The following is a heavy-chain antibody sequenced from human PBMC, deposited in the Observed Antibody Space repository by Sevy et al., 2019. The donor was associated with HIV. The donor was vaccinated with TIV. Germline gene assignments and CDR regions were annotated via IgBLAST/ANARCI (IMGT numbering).Heavy chain of an antibody. Sequence: GGFLRLSCAASGFTFSNYWMTWVRQAPGKGLEWVANIKRDGSEKYYVDSVKGRFTISRDNAKNSLYLQMNSLRAEDTAFYYCARDCNCACCLWGLDVWGQGTLVTVSS. CDR2: IKRDGSEK. D-gene: IGHD2-2*01. CDR3: ARDCNCACCLWGLDV. CDR1: GFTFSNYW. J-gene: IGHJ6*02. V-gene: IGHV3-7*03.